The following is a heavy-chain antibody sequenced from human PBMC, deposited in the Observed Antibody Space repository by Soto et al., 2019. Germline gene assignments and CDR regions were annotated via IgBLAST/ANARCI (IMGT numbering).Heavy chain of an antibody. CDR2: IWYDGSNK. D-gene: IGHD1-26*01. J-gene: IGHJ4*02. Sequence: PGGSLRLSCAASGFTFSSYGMHWVRQAPGKGLEWVAVIWYDGSNKYYADSVKGRFTISRDNSKNTLYLQMNSLRAEDTAVYYCARDSAGEWELYYWGQGTLVTVSS. CDR3: ARDSAGEWELYY. CDR1: GFTFSSYG. V-gene: IGHV3-33*01.